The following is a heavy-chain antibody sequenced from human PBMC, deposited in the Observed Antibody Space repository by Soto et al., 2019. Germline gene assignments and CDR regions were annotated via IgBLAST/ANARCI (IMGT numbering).Heavy chain of an antibody. CDR3: ARGPVPSYDYIWGSYRRYYMDV. V-gene: IGHV4-34*01. CDR2: INHSGST. Sequence: SETLSLTCAVYGGSFSGYYWSWIRQPPGKGLEWIGEINHSGSTNYNPSLKSRVTISVDTSKNQFSLKLSSVTAADTAVYYCARGPVPSYDYIWGSYRRYYMDVWGKGTTVTVS. D-gene: IGHD3-16*02. J-gene: IGHJ6*03. CDR1: GGSFSGYY.